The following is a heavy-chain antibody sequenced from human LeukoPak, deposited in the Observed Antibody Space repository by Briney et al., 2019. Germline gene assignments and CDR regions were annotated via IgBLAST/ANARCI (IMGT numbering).Heavy chain of an antibody. CDR2: IYYSGST. Sequence: PSETLSLTCTVSGGSISSYYWSWIRQPPGKGLEWIGYIYYSGSTNYNPSLKSRVTISVDTSKNQFSLKLSSVTAADTAVYYCARMYSSSWYVVFDYWGQGTLVTVSS. CDR3: ARMYSSSWYVVFDY. V-gene: IGHV4-59*01. J-gene: IGHJ4*02. D-gene: IGHD6-13*01. CDR1: GGSISSYY.